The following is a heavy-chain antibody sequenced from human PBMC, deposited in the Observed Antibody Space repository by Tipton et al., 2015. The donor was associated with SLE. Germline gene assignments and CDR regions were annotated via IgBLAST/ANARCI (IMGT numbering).Heavy chain of an antibody. CDR1: GGSISSYY. CDR3: ARHFSGSYSFDY. J-gene: IGHJ4*02. Sequence: TLSLTCTVSGGSISSYYWSWIRQPAGGGLEWIGRIYTNENTNYNPSLKSRVTMSVDTSKNHFSLKLSSVTAADTALYYCARHFSGSYSFDYWGQGKLVTVSS. V-gene: IGHV4-4*07. D-gene: IGHD1-26*01. CDR2: IYTNENT.